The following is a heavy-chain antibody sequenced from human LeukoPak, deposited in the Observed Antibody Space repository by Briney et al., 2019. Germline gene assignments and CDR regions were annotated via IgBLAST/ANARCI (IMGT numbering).Heavy chain of an antibody. D-gene: IGHD6-13*01. CDR1: GFTFSDYY. V-gene: IGHV3-30*18. Sequence: GGSLRLSCAASGFTFSDYYMSWVRQAPGKGLEWVAVISYDGSNKYYADSVKGRFTISRDNSKNTLYLQMNSLRAEDTAVYYCAKEAQYSSSWSYYYYGMDVWGQGTTVTVSS. J-gene: IGHJ6*02. CDR2: ISYDGSNK. CDR3: AKEAQYSSSWSYYYYGMDV.